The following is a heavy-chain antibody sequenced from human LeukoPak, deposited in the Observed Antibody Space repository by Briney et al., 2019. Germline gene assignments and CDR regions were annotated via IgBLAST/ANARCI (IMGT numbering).Heavy chain of an antibody. CDR3: ARGGVLRFLGNIPEYMDV. CDR2: VDPEDGET. Sequence: ASVKVSCKVSGYTFTDYYMHWVQQAPGKGLEGMGLVDPEDGETIYAEKFQGRVTITADTSTDTAYMELSSLRSEDTAVYYCARGGVLRFLGNIPEYMDVWGKGTTVTVSS. J-gene: IGHJ6*03. V-gene: IGHV1-69-2*01. D-gene: IGHD3-3*01. CDR1: GYTFTDYY.